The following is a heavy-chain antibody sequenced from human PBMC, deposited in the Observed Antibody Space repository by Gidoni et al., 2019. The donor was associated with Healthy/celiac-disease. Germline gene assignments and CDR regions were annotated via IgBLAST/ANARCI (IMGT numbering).Heavy chain of an antibody. J-gene: IGHJ6*02. V-gene: IGHV1-18*04. D-gene: IGHD1-26*01. CDR1: GYTFTSYG. CDR2: ISAYNGNT. CDR3: ARGRVGSPPRGNYYYYGMDV. Sequence: QVPLVQSGAEVKKPGASVKVSCKASGYTFTSYGISWVRQAPGQGLEWMGWISAYNGNTNYAQKLQGRVTMTTDTSTSTAYMELRSLRSDDTAVYYCARGRVGSPPRGNYYYYGMDVWGQGTTVTVSS.